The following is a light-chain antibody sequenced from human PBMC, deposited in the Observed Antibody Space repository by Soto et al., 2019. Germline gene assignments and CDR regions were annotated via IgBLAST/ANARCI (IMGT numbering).Light chain of an antibody. V-gene: IGKV3D-15*01. J-gene: IGKJ3*01. CDR1: QSLNRN. CDR3: QHYNDWPPAFP. Sequence: EILMTQSPATLSVSPGERATLSCRASQSLNRNLAWYQQKPGQAPRLIIYGASTRSSGIPARFSGSGSGTEFTLPISSLQSEDFALYYCQHYNDWPPAFPFGPGNTVDL. CDR2: GAS.